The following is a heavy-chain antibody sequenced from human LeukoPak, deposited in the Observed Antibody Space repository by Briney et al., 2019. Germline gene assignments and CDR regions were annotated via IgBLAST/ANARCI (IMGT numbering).Heavy chain of an antibody. Sequence: SVKVSCKASGGTFSSYATSWVRQAPGQGLEWMGGIIPIFGTANYAQKFQGRVTITTDESTSTAYMELSSLRSEDTAVYYCAREEPGIAAAGSKGGSWFDPWGQGTLVTVSS. J-gene: IGHJ5*02. CDR3: AREEPGIAAAGSKGGSWFDP. D-gene: IGHD6-13*01. CDR1: GGTFSSYA. V-gene: IGHV1-69*05. CDR2: IIPIFGTA.